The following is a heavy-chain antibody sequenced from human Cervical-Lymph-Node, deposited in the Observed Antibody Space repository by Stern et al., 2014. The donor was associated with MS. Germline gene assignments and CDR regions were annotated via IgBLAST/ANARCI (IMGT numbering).Heavy chain of an antibody. CDR1: GYTFTSYA. J-gene: IGHJ3*01. V-gene: IGHV1-3*04. Sequence: QVQLVQSGAEVKKPGASVKVSCKASGYTFTSYAIDWVRQAPGQRLEWMGWINTDKGNTKYSQKFQGRVTFTRDTFASTVYMELSSLISEDTAVYYCARDRTVVTKAFDLWGQGTMVTVSS. D-gene: IGHD4-11*01. CDR2: INTDKGNT. CDR3: ARDRTVVTKAFDL.